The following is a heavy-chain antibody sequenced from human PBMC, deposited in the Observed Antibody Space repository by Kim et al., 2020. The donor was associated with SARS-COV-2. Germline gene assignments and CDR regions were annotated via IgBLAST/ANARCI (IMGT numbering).Heavy chain of an antibody. CDR2: INPNSGGT. CDR1: GYTFTGYY. J-gene: IGHJ4*02. D-gene: IGHD3-22*01. CDR3: ARDIREMDYYDSSGYIGY. V-gene: IGHV1-2*04. Sequence: ASVKVSCKASGYTFTGYYMHWVRQAPGQGLEWMGWINPNSGGTNYAQKFQGWVTMTRDTSISTAYMELSRLRSDDTAVYYCARDIREMDYYDSSGYIGYWGQGTLVTVSS.